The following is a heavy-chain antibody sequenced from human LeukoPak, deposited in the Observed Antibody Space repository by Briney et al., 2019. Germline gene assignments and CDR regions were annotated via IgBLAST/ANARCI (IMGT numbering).Heavy chain of an antibody. J-gene: IGHJ4*02. V-gene: IGHV3-33*01. CDR1: GFIFSTYG. CDR3: VREKSGYTNGWYLFDY. Sequence: GGSLRLSCEASGFIFSTYGMHWVRQAPGKGLEWVAVIWYDGSNKYYADSVEGRFTISRDNSKNTLYLQMSSLRAEDTAVYYCVREKSGYTNGWYLFDYWGQGTLVTVSS. CDR2: IWYDGSNK. D-gene: IGHD6-19*01.